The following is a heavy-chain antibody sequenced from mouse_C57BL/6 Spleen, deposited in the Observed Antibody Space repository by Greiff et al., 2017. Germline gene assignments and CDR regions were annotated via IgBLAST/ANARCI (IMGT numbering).Heavy chain of an antibody. CDR1: GYAFSSSW. J-gene: IGHJ2*01. CDR3: ARKDYYGSSYFDY. Sequence: LVEPGASVKISCKASGYAFSSSWMNWVKQRPGKGLEWIGRIYPGDGDTNYNGKFKGKATLTADKSSSTAYMQLSSLTSEDSAVYFCARKDYYGSSYFDYWGQGTTLTVSS. CDR2: IYPGDGDT. V-gene: IGHV1-82*01. D-gene: IGHD1-1*01.